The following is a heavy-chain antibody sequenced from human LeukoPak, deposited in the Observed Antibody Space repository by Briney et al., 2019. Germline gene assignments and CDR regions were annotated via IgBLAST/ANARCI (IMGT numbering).Heavy chain of an antibody. J-gene: IGHJ5*02. CDR2: ISGSGGST. D-gene: IGHD2-8*01. CDR3: AKAPNLMLFWFDP. Sequence: PGGSLRLSCAASGFTFSSYGMSWVRQAPGKGLEWVSAISGSGGSTYYADSVKSRFTISRDNSKNTLYLQMNSLRAEDTAVYYCAKAPNLMLFWFDPWGQGTLVTVSS. V-gene: IGHV3-23*01. CDR1: GFTFSSYG.